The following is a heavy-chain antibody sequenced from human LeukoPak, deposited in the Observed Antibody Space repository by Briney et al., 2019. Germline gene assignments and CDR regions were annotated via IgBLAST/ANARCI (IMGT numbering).Heavy chain of an antibody. Sequence: GASVKVSCKASGYTFSGYHIHWVRQAPGQGLEWVGWVNPKTGGTNYAQKFQGRVTLTRDTSISTAYMELSSLRSDDTAVYYCARDFPDYSSHFDYWGQGTLVTVSS. CDR2: VNPKTGGT. D-gene: IGHD6-19*01. CDR3: ARDFPDYSSHFDY. J-gene: IGHJ4*02. V-gene: IGHV1-2*02. CDR1: GYTFSGYH.